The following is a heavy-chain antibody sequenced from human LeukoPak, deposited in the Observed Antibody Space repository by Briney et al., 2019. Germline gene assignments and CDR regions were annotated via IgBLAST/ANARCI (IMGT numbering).Heavy chain of an antibody. CDR1: GGSISSYY. D-gene: IGHD3-3*01. J-gene: IGHJ3*02. Sequence: PSETLSLTCTVSGGSISSYYWSWIRQPPGKGLEWIGYIYYSGSTNYNPSLKSRVTISVDTSKNQFSLKLSSVTAADTAVYYCARDSRALTYYDFLSGYSSDAFDIWGQGTMVTVSS. V-gene: IGHV4-59*01. CDR3: ARDSRALTYYDFLSGYSSDAFDI. CDR2: IYYSGST.